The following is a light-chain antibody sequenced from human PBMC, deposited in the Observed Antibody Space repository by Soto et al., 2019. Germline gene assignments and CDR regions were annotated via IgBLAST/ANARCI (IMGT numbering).Light chain of an antibody. V-gene: IGKV3-20*01. CDR3: QQYGSSPWT. J-gene: IGKJ1*01. CDR1: QRVSSSY. Sequence: EIVLTQSPGTLSLSPGERATLSCRASQRVSSSYLAWYQQKPGQAPRLLIYCASSRATGIPDRFSGSGSGTDVTLTISRLEPEDFAVYYCQQYGSSPWTFGQGTKVEIK. CDR2: CAS.